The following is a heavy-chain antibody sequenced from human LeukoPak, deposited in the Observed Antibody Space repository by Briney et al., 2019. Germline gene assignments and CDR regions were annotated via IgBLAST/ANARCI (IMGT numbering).Heavy chain of an antibody. J-gene: IGHJ5*02. CDR1: GGSFSDYY. Sequence: PSETLSLTCAVYGGSFSDYYWSWIRQPPGKGLEWIGQINHSGSTIYNPSLKSRVTISVDTSKNQFSLKLSSVTAADTAVYYCARGYSSSWYFGLARWFDPWGQGTLVTVSS. CDR2: INHSGST. V-gene: IGHV4-34*01. D-gene: IGHD6-13*01. CDR3: ARGYSSSWYFGLARWFDP.